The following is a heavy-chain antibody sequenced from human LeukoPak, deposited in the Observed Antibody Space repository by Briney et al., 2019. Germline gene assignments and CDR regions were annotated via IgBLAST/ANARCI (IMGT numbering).Heavy chain of an antibody. V-gene: IGHV4-59*02. D-gene: IGHD4-11*01. CDR2: IDDRRNS. CDR1: GGSVTRYY. J-gene: IGHJ6*02. Sequence: SETLSLTCTVSGGSVTRYYWSWIRQSPGKGLEWIEYIDDRRNSNHNPSLKSRVTLSLDTSKKQFSLTLTSVTAADTAVYYCARSLRQGHGLTVTTGGPPYYYITDVWGQGTTVTVSS. CDR3: ARSLRQGHGLTVTTGGPPYYYITDV.